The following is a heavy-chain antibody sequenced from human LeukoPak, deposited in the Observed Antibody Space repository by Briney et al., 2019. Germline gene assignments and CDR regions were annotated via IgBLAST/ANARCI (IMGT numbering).Heavy chain of an antibody. Sequence: SVKVSCKASGYTFTSYDINWVRQATGQGLEWMGRIIPILGIANYAQKFQGRVTITADKSTSTAYMELSSLRSEDTAVYYCARALGAAAGTGGDAFDIWGQGTMVTVSS. CDR1: GYTFTSYD. D-gene: IGHD6-13*01. V-gene: IGHV1-69*04. J-gene: IGHJ3*02. CDR2: IIPILGIA. CDR3: ARALGAAAGTGGDAFDI.